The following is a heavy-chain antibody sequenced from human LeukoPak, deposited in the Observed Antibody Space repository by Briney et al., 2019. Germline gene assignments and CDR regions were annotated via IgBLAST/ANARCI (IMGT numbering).Heavy chain of an antibody. D-gene: IGHD5-12*01. J-gene: IGHJ4*02. CDR3: ARGPSGYHNT. CDR2: ISFSGTTI. Sequence: GGSLRLSCEASGFTFSDYFMSWIRQAPGEGLAWISYISFSGTTIYYADSVKGRFTISRDDAKNSLYLQMSSLRAEDTAVYYCARGPSGYHNTGGQGTLVTVSS. V-gene: IGHV3-11*04. CDR1: GFTFSDYF.